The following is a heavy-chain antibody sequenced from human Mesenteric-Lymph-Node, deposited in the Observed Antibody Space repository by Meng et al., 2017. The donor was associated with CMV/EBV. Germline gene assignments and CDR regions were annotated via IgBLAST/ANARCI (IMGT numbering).Heavy chain of an antibody. D-gene: IGHD3-10*01. CDR1: TFTGYY. CDR3: ARDTVPREYFGESLFGY. CDR2: IDPRGGRT. V-gene: IGHV1-46*01. J-gene: IGHJ4*02. Sequence: TFTGYYVHWVRQAPGQGLEWMGIIDPRGGRTSYTEKFQGRISMTSDTSTSTIYMELSSLKSDDTAVYYCARDTVPREYFGESLFGYWGQGTLVTVSS.